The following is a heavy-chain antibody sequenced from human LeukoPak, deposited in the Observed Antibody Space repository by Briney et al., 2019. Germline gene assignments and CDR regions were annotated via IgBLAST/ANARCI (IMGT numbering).Heavy chain of an antibody. V-gene: IGHV4-39*07. J-gene: IGHJ1*01. D-gene: IGHD2-2*01. CDR1: GGSISSSSYY. Sequence: PETLSLTCTVSGGSISSSSYYWGWIRQPPGKGLEWIGSIYYSGSTYYNPSLKSRVTISVDTSKNQFSLKLSSVTAADTAVYYCARIEDQLPSEYFQHWGQGTLVTVSS. CDR3: ARIEDQLPSEYFQH. CDR2: IYYSGST.